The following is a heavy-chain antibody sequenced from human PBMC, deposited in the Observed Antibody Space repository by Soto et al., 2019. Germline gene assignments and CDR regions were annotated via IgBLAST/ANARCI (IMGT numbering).Heavy chain of an antibody. Sequence: PSETLSLTCVVSGGSYSGYYWSWIRQSPGKGLEWIGEINHSGRTNYKSSLESRVTISIDRSETQFSLKLNSVTAADTAVYYCARQGTSSSGFDYGGQGTL. J-gene: IGHJ4*02. CDR2: INHSGRT. D-gene: IGHD6-6*01. CDR3: ARQGTSSSGFDY. CDR1: GGSYSGYY. V-gene: IGHV4-34*01.